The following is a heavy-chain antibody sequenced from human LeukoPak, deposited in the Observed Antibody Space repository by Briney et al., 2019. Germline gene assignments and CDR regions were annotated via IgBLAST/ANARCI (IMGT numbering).Heavy chain of an antibody. CDR1: GFTISSYY. J-gene: IGHJ4*02. CDR2: FYVGGET. D-gene: IGHD6-19*01. Sequence: GGSLRLSRAASGFTISSYYMSWVRQAPGKGLEWVSVFYVGGETYYADSVQGRFTISRDNSKNTLYLQMDSLRTDDTAVYYCARGAGWNYFGYWGQGTLVTVSS. V-gene: IGHV3-66*02. CDR3: ARGAGWNYFGY.